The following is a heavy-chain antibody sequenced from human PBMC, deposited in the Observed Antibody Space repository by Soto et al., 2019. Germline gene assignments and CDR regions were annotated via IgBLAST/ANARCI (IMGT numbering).Heavy chain of an antibody. V-gene: IGHV4-59*01. CDR3: ASRLPLAATPGDASDL. D-gene: IGHD2-15*01. Sequence: QVQLQESGPGLVKPSETLSLTCTVSSVSIMNYYWSWIRQHPGKGLEWVGFIYYVGRNNYDSFLKSRATTSMDICRKPHPLILTPVADAATAIYYCASRLPLAATPGDASDLWGQGTMVTVST. CDR1: SVSIMNYY. CDR2: IYYVGRN. J-gene: IGHJ3*01.